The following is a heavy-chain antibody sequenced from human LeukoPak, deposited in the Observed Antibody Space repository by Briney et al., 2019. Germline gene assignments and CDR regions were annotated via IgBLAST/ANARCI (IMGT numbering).Heavy chain of an antibody. CDR1: GGTISSSSYY. CDR2: IYYSGST. V-gene: IGHV4-39*01. J-gene: IGHJ4*02. CDR3: ARHGSPYYDILTGYYNLQYYFDY. Sequence: SETLSLTCTVSGGTISSSSYYWGWIRQPPGKGLEWIGSIYYSGSTYYNPSLKSRVTISVDTSKNQFSLKLSSVTAADTAVYYCARHGSPYYDILTGYYNLQYYFDYWGQGTLVTVSS. D-gene: IGHD3-9*01.